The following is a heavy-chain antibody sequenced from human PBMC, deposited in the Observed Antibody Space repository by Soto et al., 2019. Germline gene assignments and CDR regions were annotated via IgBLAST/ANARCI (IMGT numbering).Heavy chain of an antibody. D-gene: IGHD1-26*01. CDR3: ASGIVGATQNWFDP. CDR1: GGTFSSYA. Sequence: SGKFSCNACGGTFSSYAISWVRRSPGQGLEWMGGIIPIFGTANYAQKFQGRVTITADESTSTAYMELSSLRSEDTAVYYCASGIVGATQNWFDPWGQGTLVTAPQ. CDR2: IIPIFGTA. V-gene: IGHV1-69*13. J-gene: IGHJ5*02.